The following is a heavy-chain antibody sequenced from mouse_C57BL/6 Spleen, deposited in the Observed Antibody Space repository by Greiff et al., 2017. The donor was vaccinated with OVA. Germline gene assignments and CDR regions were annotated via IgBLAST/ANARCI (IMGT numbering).Heavy chain of an antibody. CDR1: GYTFTSYW. Sequence: QVQLQQPGAELVKPGASVKLSCKASGYTFTSYWMHWVKQRPGQGLEWIGMIHPNSGSTNYNEKFKSKATLTVDKSSSTAYMQLSSLTSEDSAVYYCARRRELGQYAMDYWGQGTSVTVSS. CDR2: IHPNSGST. V-gene: IGHV1-64*01. D-gene: IGHD4-1*01. J-gene: IGHJ4*01. CDR3: ARRRELGQYAMDY.